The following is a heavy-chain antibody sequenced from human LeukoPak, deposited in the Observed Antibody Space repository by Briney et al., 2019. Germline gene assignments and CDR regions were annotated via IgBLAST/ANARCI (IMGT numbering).Heavy chain of an antibody. D-gene: IGHD3-22*01. CDR3: ARGVGPSYYYDSSGYALDY. CDR2: IYYSGST. Sequence: SETLSPTCTVSGGSISSYYWSWIRQPPGKGLEWIGYIYYSGSTNYNPSLKSRVTISVDTSKNQFSLKLSSVTAADTAVYYCARGVGPSYYYDSSGYALDYWGQGTLVTVSS. CDR1: GGSISSYY. J-gene: IGHJ4*02. V-gene: IGHV4-59*01.